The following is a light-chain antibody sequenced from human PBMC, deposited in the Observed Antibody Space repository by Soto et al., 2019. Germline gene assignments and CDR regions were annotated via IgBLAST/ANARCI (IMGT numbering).Light chain of an antibody. CDR3: SSYTSSSKV. CDR2: DVS. Sequence: QSALTQPASVSGSPGQSITISCTGTSSDVGGYNYVSWYQQHPGKAPKLMIYDVSNRPAGVSNRFSGSKSGNTASLTISGQQAEDEADYYGSSYTSSSKVFGTGTKVTVL. V-gene: IGLV2-14*01. CDR1: SSDVGGYNY. J-gene: IGLJ1*01.